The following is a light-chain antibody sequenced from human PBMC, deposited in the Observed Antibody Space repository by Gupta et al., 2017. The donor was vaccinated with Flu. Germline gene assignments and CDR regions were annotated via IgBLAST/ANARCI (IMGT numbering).Light chain of an antibody. CDR3: QSYDSSVSGLV. CDR2: SNN. V-gene: IGLV1-40*01. CDR1: NSSVGARYD. J-gene: IGLJ2*01. Sequence: QSVLTQPPSVSGAPGQSVTISCPGRNSSVGARYDVHWYQRLPGTAPKLLIFSNNNRPSGVPDRFSGSKSGTSASLAITGLQAEDEADYYCQSYDSSVSGLVFGGGTKLTVL.